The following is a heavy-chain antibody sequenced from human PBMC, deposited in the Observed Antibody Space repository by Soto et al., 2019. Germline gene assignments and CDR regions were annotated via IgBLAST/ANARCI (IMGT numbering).Heavy chain of an antibody. CDR1: GYNFTNYW. Sequence: GESLKISCKGSGYNFTNYWIGWVRQMPGKGLEWMGIIYPRDSHTTYNPSFQGQVTISADKSLNPAFLQWNSLKASDTATYYCARFAATSGINAFDIWGPGTMVTVSS. D-gene: IGHD1-1*01. CDR2: IYPRDSHT. CDR3: ARFAATSGINAFDI. V-gene: IGHV5-51*01. J-gene: IGHJ3*02.